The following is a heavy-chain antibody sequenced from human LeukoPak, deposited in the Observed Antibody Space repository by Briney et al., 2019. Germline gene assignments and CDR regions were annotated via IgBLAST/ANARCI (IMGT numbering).Heavy chain of an antibody. D-gene: IGHD4-23*01. CDR3: ARDFGRWFLDY. CDR2: ISWNSGSI. V-gene: IGHV3-9*01. J-gene: IGHJ4*02. CDR1: GFTFDDYA. Sequence: GGSLRLSCAASGFTFDDYAMHWVRQAPGKGLEWVSGISWNSGSIGYADSVKGRFTISRDNAKNSLYLQMNSLRAEDTAVYYCARDFGRWFLDYWGQGTLVTVSS.